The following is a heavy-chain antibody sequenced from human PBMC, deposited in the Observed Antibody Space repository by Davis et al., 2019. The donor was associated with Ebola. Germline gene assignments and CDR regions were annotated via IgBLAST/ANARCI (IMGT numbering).Heavy chain of an antibody. Sequence: ASVKVSCKASGYNFIEYFMHWVRQAPGQGLEWMGRINSNNGDTNYAQKFQGRVTMTRDTSISTTYLELSSLRSDDTAMYYCARDLASGKSIVVVPAALGFDPWGQGTLVTVSS. CDR2: INSNNGDT. CDR3: ARDLASGKSIVVVPAALGFDP. D-gene: IGHD2-2*01. V-gene: IGHV1-2*02. J-gene: IGHJ5*02. CDR1: GYNFIEYF.